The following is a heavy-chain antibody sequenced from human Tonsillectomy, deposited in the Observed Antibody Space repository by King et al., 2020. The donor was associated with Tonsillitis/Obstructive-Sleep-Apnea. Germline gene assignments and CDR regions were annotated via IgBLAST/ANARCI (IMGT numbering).Heavy chain of an antibody. Sequence: VQLVESGGGLVQPGGSLRLSCAASGFTFSYYWMSWVRQAPGKGLEWVANIKQDGSEKYYEDSVKGRFTISRDNAKNSLFLQMNSLRAEDTALYYCARAPDTNFDYWGQGTLVTVSS. CDR1: GFTFSYYW. CDR2: IKQDGSEK. V-gene: IGHV3-7*03. J-gene: IGHJ4*02. D-gene: IGHD5-18*01. CDR3: ARAPDTNFDY.